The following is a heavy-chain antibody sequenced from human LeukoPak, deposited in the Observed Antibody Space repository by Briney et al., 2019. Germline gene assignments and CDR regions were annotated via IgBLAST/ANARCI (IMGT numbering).Heavy chain of an antibody. V-gene: IGHV3-33*01. Sequence: GGSQRLSCAASGFTFSSYGMHWVRQAPGKGLEWVAVIWYDGTNTYYADSVKGRFTISRDNSKNTLYLQMNSLRAEDTAVYYCARDFCSGGSCYPDAFDIWGQGTMVTVSS. CDR3: ARDFCSGGSCYPDAFDI. CDR2: IWYDGTNT. J-gene: IGHJ3*02. D-gene: IGHD2-15*01. CDR1: GFTFSSYG.